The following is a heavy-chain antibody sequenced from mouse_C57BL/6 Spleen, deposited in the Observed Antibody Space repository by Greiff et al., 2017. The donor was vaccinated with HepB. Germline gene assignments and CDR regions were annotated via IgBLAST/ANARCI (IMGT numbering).Heavy chain of an antibody. V-gene: IGHV1-15*01. CDR3: TRRYRGAMDY. CDR1: GYTFTDYE. Sequence: LVESGAELVRPGASVTLSCKASGYTFTDYEMHWVKQTPVHGLEWIGAIDPETGGTAYNQKFKGKAILTADKSSSTAYMELRSLTSEDSAVYYCTRRYRGAMDYWGQGTSVTVSS. CDR2: IDPETGGT. J-gene: IGHJ4*01. D-gene: IGHD1-1*01.